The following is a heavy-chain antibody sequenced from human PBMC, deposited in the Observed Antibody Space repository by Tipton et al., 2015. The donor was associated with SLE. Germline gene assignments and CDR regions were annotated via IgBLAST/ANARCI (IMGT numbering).Heavy chain of an antibody. CDR3: ARAGDFWSGYSDY. V-gene: IGHV1-2*06. Sequence: QLVQSGAEVKKPGASVKVSCKASGYTFTGYYMHWVRQAPGQGLEWMGRINPNSGGTNYAQKFQGRVTMTRDTSISTAYMELSRLRSDDTAVYYCARAGDFWSGYSDYWCQGTLVTVSS. D-gene: IGHD3-3*01. J-gene: IGHJ4*02. CDR1: GYTFTGYY. CDR2: INPNSGGT.